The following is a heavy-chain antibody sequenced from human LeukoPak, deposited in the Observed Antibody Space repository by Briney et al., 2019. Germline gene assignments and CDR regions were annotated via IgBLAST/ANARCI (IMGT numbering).Heavy chain of an antibody. Sequence: GGSLRLSCAASGFTFSSYAMHWVRQAPGKGLEWVAVISYDGSNKYYADSVKGRFTISRDNSKNTLYLQMNSLRAEDTAVYYCALVHGSYYDFWSGYFPWYYYYGMDVWGQGTTVTVSS. CDR1: GFTFSSYA. CDR3: ALVHGSYYDFWSGYFPWYYYYGMDV. V-gene: IGHV3-30-3*01. D-gene: IGHD3-3*01. J-gene: IGHJ6*02. CDR2: ISYDGSNK.